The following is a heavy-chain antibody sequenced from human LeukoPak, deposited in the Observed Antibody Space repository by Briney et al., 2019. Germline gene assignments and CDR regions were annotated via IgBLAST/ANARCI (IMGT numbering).Heavy chain of an antibody. CDR3: ARDRIAVAFDY. V-gene: IGHV4-34*01. J-gene: IGHJ4*02. Sequence: TPSETLSLTCAVYGESFSGYYWSWIRQPPGKGLEWIGEINHSGSTNYNPSLKSRVTISVDTSKNQFSLKLSSVTAADTAVYYCARDRIAVAFDYWGQGTLVTVSS. CDR1: GESFSGYY. CDR2: INHSGST. D-gene: IGHD6-13*01.